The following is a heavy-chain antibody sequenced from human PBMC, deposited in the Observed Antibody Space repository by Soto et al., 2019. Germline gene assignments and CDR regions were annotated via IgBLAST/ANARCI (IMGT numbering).Heavy chain of an antibody. V-gene: IGHV1-18*01. CDR3: ARGRYGDY. D-gene: IGHD1-1*01. J-gene: IGHJ4*02. CDR1: GYAFTTSG. CDR2: ISAHNGNT. Sequence: QVHLVQSGAEVKKPGASVKVSCKGSGYAFTTSGITWVRQAPGQGLEWMGWISAHNGNTNYAQTLQGRVTVTRDTSTSTAYMELRSLRSDDAAVYYCARGRYGDYWGQGALVPVSS.